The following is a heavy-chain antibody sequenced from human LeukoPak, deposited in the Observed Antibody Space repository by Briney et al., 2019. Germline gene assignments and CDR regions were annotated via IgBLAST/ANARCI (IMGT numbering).Heavy chain of an antibody. D-gene: IGHD5/OR15-5a*01. J-gene: IGHJ4*02. CDR1: GYTFPSYD. Sequence: ASVKISCKASGYTFPSYDFNWARQATGQRPEWMGWMSPNSGDTGYAQKFQGRVTTTRNTSISTTYMELSSLRSEDTAVYYCARGLSPGYWGQGTLVTVSS. CDR2: MSPNSGDT. V-gene: IGHV1-8*01. CDR3: ARGLSPGY.